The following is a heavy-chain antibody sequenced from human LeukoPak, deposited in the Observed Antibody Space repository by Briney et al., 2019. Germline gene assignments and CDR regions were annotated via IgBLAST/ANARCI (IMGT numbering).Heavy chain of an antibody. J-gene: IGHJ3*02. D-gene: IGHD3-22*01. CDR3: ARDIGYYYDSSAYPDAFDI. V-gene: IGHV4-31*03. Sequence: SQTLSVTCTVSRGSISSGGYYWSWIRQHPGKGLEWIGYIYYSGGTSYHPSLKSRVTISVDTSKNQFSLKLSSVTAADTAVYYCARDIGYYYDSSAYPDAFDIWGQGTMVTVSS. CDR1: RGSISSGGYY. CDR2: IYYSGGT.